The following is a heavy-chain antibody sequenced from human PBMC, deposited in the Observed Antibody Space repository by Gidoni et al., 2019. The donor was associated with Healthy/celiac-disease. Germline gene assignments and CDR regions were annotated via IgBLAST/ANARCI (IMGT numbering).Heavy chain of an antibody. V-gene: IGHV3-48*03. Sequence: EVQLVESGGGLVQPGGSLRLSCAASGFTFSSYAMNWVRQAQGKGLEWVSYISSSGSTIYYADSVKGRFTISRDNAKNSLYLQMNSLRAEDTAVYYCARDRPGDYVWGSYRYKAFDIWGQGTMVTVSS. D-gene: IGHD3-16*02. CDR2: ISSSGSTI. CDR3: ARDRPGDYVWGSYRYKAFDI. CDR1: GFTFSSYA. J-gene: IGHJ3*02.